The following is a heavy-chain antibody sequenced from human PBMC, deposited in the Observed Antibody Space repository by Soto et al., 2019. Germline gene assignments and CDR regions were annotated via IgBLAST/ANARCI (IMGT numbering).Heavy chain of an antibody. D-gene: IGHD3-22*01. Sequence: QMQLVESGGGVVQLGTSLRLTCAGSGFTFSRNGMHWVRQAPGKGLEWVALVSYDGSKKYYVDSVKGRFTISRDNSENTLYLQMNSLRAEDTAVYYCARWVGGSMSDNSGKYDSWGQGTLVTVSS. J-gene: IGHJ5*01. CDR1: GFTFSRNG. V-gene: IGHV3-30*03. CDR2: VSYDGSKK. CDR3: ARWVGGSMSDNSGKYDS.